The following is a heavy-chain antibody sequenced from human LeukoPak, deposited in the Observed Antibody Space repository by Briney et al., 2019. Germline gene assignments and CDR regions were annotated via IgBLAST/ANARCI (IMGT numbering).Heavy chain of an antibody. V-gene: IGHV3-15*01. CDR2: IRSETDGGTT. CDR3: TTDAYPRSRYYFHY. CDR1: GFTFSNAW. J-gene: IGHJ4*02. Sequence: GGSLRLSCAASGFTFSNAWMNWVRQAPGKGLEWVGHIRSETDGGTTDYAAPVKGRFTISRDDSKNTLYLQMNGLQTEDAAVYFCTTDAYPRSRYYFHYWGQGTVVTVSS. D-gene: IGHD3-3*01.